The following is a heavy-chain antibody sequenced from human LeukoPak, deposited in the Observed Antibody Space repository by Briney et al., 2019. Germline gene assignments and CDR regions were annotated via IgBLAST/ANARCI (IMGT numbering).Heavy chain of an antibody. V-gene: IGHV3-15*07. CDR2: IKSKTDGGTT. Sequence: KPGGSLRLSCAASGFTFSNAWMNWVRQAPGKGLEWVGRIKSKTDGGTTDYAAPVKGRFTISRDDSKNTLYLQMNSLKTEDTAVYYCATDQYYDSSGLIYWGQGTLVTVS. D-gene: IGHD3-22*01. CDR1: GFTFSNAW. CDR3: ATDQYYDSSGLIY. J-gene: IGHJ4*02.